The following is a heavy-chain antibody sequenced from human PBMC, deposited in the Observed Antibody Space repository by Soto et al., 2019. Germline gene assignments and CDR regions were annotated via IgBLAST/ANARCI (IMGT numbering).Heavy chain of an antibody. V-gene: IGHV3-66*01. J-gene: IGHJ2*01. Sequence: EVQLVESGGGLVQPGGSLRLSCAASGFSVSSHYMSWVRRAPGKGLEWVSVIYSGGSTYYTDSVKGRFTISRDNSKNTLFLQMNCLRAEDTAVNYCARDYYGGNSRYFDLWGRGTLVTVSS. CDR2: IYSGGST. CDR3: ARDYYGGNSRYFDL. D-gene: IGHD2-21*02. CDR1: GFSVSSHY.